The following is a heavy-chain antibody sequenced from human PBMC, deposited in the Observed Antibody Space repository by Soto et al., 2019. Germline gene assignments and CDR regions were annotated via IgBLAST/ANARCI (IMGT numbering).Heavy chain of an antibody. CDR2: IYYSGST. D-gene: IGHD2-15*01. Sequence: SETLSLTCTVSGGSISSYYWSWIRQPPGKGLEWIGYIYYSGSTNYNPSLKSRVTISVDTSKNQFSLKLSSVTAADTAVYYCARDRVVVAQYYYYMDVWGKGTTVTVSS. CDR1: GGSISSYY. J-gene: IGHJ6*03. CDR3: ARDRVVVAQYYYYMDV. V-gene: IGHV4-59*12.